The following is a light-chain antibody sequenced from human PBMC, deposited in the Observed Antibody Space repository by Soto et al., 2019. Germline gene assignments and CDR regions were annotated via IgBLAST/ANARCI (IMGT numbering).Light chain of an antibody. CDR2: GVS. CDR1: QSVTSRY. J-gene: IGKJ1*01. CDR3: QQLNTYPPWT. V-gene: IGKV3-20*01. Sequence: ENVLTQSPGTLSLSPGERATLSCRATQSVTSRYFAWYQQKPGQAPRLLIYGVSSRATDIPDRFSGSGSGTDFTLTISRREPEDSATYYCQQLNTYPPWTFGQGTKVEIK.